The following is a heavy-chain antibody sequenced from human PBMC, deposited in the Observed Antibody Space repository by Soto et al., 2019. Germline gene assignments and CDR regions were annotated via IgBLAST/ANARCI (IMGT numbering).Heavy chain of an antibody. D-gene: IGHD3-22*01. J-gene: IGHJ6*02. Sequence: QVQLPESGPGLVKPSETLSLTCVVSGDSIIRSFWGWIRQPPGRGLEWIAYISDSGITFSNPSLKSRRSISTDRANSQFYRKLSSVTAADTAVYFCVRSRQIDSSNDYGMDVWGQGTTVTVSS. CDR3: VRSRQIDSSNDYGMDV. V-gene: IGHV4-4*08. CDR1: GDSIIRSF. CDR2: ISDSGIT.